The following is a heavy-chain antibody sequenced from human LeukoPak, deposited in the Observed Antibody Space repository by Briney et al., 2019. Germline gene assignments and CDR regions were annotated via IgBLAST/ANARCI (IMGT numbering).Heavy chain of an antibody. CDR3: ARHRFASPLDS. CDR1: GGSISSYY. V-gene: IGHV4-59*08. Sequence: PSETLSLTCSVSGGSISSYYWSWIRQPPGKGLEWIGYIFHTGDSNHNPSLKRRVSISLDTSRDQITLRLTSVTAADTAVYYCARHRFASPLDSWGQGTLVTVSS. J-gene: IGHJ4*02. D-gene: IGHD2-21*01. CDR2: IFHTGDS.